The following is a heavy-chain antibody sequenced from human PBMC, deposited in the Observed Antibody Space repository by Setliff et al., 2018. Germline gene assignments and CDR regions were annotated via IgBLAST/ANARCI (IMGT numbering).Heavy chain of an antibody. V-gene: IGHV4-39*07. CDR3: ASRPREEYYYGSGSYPYFDY. CDR2: IYYSGST. CDR1: GGSISSSSYY. Sequence: SETLSLTCTVSGGSISSSSYYWGWIRQPPGKGLEWIGSIYYSGSTYYNPSLKSRVTISVDTSKNQFSLKLSSVTAADTAVYYCASRPREEYYYGSGSYPYFDYWGQGTLGTVSS. D-gene: IGHD3-10*01. J-gene: IGHJ4*02.